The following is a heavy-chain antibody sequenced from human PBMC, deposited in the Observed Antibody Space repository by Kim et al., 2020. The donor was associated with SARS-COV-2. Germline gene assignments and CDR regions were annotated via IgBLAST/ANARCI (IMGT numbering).Heavy chain of an antibody. Sequence: SETLSLTCTVSGGSISSSSYYWGWIRQPPGKGLEWIGSIYYSGSTYYNPSLKSRVTISVDTSKNQFSLKLSSVTAADTAVYYCAGLGAIVAAALTGYFDLWGRGTLVTVSS. CDR2: IYYSGST. CDR3: AGLGAIVAAALTGYFDL. J-gene: IGHJ2*01. D-gene: IGHD6-13*01. V-gene: IGHV4-39*01. CDR1: GGSISSSSYY.